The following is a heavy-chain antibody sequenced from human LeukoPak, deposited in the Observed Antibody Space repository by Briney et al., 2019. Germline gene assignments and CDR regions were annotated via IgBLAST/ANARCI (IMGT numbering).Heavy chain of an antibody. CDR1: GGTFSSYA. V-gene: IGHV1-69*13. CDR3: ARDRWWPELDGFDP. CDR2: IIPIFGTA. J-gene: IGHJ5*02. D-gene: IGHD1-14*01. Sequence: SVKVSCKASGGTFSSYAISWVRQAPGQGLEWMGGIIPIFGTANYAQKFQGRVTITADESTSTAYMELSSLRSEDTAVYYCARDRWWPELDGFDPWGQGTLVTVSS.